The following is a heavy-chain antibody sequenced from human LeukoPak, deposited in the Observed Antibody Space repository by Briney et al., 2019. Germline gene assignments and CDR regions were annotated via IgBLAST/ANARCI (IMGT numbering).Heavy chain of an antibody. Sequence: PGGSLRLSCAASGFTFSSYAMSWVRQAPGKGLEWVSAISGSGDNTYYADSVKGRFTISRDSSTSTLYLQMSSLRAEDTAVYYCAKRLWLQGGHYFDYWGQGSLVTVSS. CDR3: AKRLWLQGGHYFDY. CDR1: GFTFSSYA. CDR2: ISGSGDNT. J-gene: IGHJ4*02. V-gene: IGHV3-23*01. D-gene: IGHD5-18*01.